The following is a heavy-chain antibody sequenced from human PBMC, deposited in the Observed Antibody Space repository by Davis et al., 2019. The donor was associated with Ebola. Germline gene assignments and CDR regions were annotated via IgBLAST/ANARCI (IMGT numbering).Heavy chain of an antibody. CDR3: ARSRYYDSSGYMVDY. CDR2: IYWDDDK. Sequence: SGPTLVKPTQTLTLTCTFSGFSLSTSGVGVGWIRQPPGKALEWLALIYWDDDKRYSPSLKSRLTISKDTSKNQVVLTMTNMDPVDTATYYCARSRYYDSSGYMVDYWGQGTLVTVSS. J-gene: IGHJ4*02. V-gene: IGHV2-5*02. D-gene: IGHD3-22*01. CDR1: GFSLSTSGVG.